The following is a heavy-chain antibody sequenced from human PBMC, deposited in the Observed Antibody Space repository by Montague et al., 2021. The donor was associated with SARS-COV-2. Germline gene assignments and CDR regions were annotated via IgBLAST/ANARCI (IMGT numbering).Heavy chain of an antibody. Sequence: TLSLTCTVSGGSTSSGGYYWSWIRQHPGKGLEWIGYIYYSGSTYYXPSLKSRVTISVDTSKNQFSLKLSSVTAADTAVYYCARDVGWYSSSWFDYWGQGTLVTVSS. V-gene: IGHV4-31*03. CDR3: ARDVGWYSSSWFDY. D-gene: IGHD6-13*01. CDR1: GGSTSSGGYY. CDR2: IYYSGST. J-gene: IGHJ4*02.